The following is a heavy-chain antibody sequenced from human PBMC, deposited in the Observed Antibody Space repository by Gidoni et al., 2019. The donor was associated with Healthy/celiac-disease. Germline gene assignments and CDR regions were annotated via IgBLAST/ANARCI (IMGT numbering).Heavy chain of an antibody. Sequence: QVQLQQWGAGLLKPSETLSLPCTVYGGSFSGYYWSWIRQPPGKGLEWIGEINHSGSTNYNPSLKSRVTISVDTSKNQFSLKLSSVTAADTAVYYCARGHQKVAGTGSHFDYWGQGTLVTVSS. J-gene: IGHJ4*02. V-gene: IGHV4-34*01. CDR1: GGSFSGYY. D-gene: IGHD6-19*01. CDR3: ARGHQKVAGTGSHFDY. CDR2: INHSGST.